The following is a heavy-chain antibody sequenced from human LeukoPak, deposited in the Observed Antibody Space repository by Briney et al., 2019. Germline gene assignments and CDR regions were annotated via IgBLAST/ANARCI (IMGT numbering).Heavy chain of an antibody. CDR2: IIPIFGTA. CDR3: ATSITMVRGVIRWDYYYYYMDV. D-gene: IGHD3-10*01. Sequence: SVKVSCKASGYTFTSYGISWVRQAPGQGLEWMGGIIPIFGTANYAQKFQGRVTITADKSTSTAYMELSSLRSEDTAVYYCATSITMVRGVIRWDYYYYYMDVWGKGTTVTVSS. V-gene: IGHV1-69*06. CDR1: GYTFTSYG. J-gene: IGHJ6*03.